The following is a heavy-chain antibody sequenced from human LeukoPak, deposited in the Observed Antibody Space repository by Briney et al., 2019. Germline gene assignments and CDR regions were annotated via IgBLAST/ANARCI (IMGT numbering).Heavy chain of an antibody. CDR2: ISSNGGST. Sequence: GGSLRLSCAASGFTFSSYAMHWVRQAPGKGLEYVSAISSNGGSTYYANSVKGRFTISRDNSKNTLYLQMGSLRAEDMAVYYCARGPPEGIAVAGTDFDYWGQGTLVTVSS. V-gene: IGHV3-64*01. CDR1: GFTFSSYA. D-gene: IGHD6-19*01. J-gene: IGHJ4*02. CDR3: ARGPPEGIAVAGTDFDY.